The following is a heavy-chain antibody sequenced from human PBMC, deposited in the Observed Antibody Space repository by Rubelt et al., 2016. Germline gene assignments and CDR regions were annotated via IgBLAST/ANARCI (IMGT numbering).Heavy chain of an antibody. CDR1: GGSISSYY. CDR2: IYTSGST. J-gene: IGHJ3*02. Sequence: QVQLQESGPGLVKPSETLSLTCTVSGGSISSYYWSWIRQPAGKGLEWIGRIYTSGSTNYNPSLKSRVTISVDTSKTQFSLKLSSVTAADTAVYYCASPRFTMVRGVIIKNDAFDIWGQGTMVTVSS. V-gene: IGHV4-4*07. CDR3: ASPRFTMVRGVIIKNDAFDI. D-gene: IGHD3-10*01.